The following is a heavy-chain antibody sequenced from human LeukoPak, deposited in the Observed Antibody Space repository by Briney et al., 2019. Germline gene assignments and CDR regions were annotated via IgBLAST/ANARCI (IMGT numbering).Heavy chain of an antibody. CDR2: IIPILGIA. V-gene: IGHV1-69*04. Sequence: ASVKVSCKASGYTFTSYDINWVRQAPGQGREWMGRIIPILGIANYAQKFQGRVTITADKSTSTAYMELSSLRSEDTAVYYCARGARLAVPAAIMGYFDLWGRGTLVTVSS. CDR1: GYTFTSYD. D-gene: IGHD2-2*02. J-gene: IGHJ2*01. CDR3: ARGARLAVPAAIMGYFDL.